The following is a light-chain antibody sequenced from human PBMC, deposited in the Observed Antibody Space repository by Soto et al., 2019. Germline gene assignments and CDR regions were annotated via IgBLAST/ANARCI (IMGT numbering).Light chain of an antibody. CDR3: SSYTSSTLFV. CDR1: SSDVGGYNY. Sequence: QSVLTQPASVSGSPGQSITISCTGTSSDVGGYNYVSWYQQHPGKAPKLLIYEVSTRPSGVSNRFSGSKSGNTASLTISGLQAADEADYYCSSYTSSTLFVFGTGTKVTVL. J-gene: IGLJ1*01. CDR2: EVS. V-gene: IGLV2-14*01.